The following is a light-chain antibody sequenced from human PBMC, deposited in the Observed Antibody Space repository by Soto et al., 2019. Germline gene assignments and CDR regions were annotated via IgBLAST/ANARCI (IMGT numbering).Light chain of an antibody. J-gene: IGKJ4*01. CDR2: GAS. V-gene: IGKV3-20*01. CDR1: QSVGSSY. Sequence: IVLTQSPGTVSLSPGERATVSCRASQSVGSSYLAWYQQKPGQAPRLLLYGASSRATGIPDRFSGSGSGTDFTLTISRLEPEDLAVYYWHHFGSSHAPFGGGTKVEIK. CDR3: HHFGSSHAP.